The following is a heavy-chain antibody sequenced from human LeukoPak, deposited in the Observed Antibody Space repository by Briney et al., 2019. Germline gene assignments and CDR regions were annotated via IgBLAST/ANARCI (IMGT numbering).Heavy chain of an antibody. V-gene: IGHV4-61*02. CDR1: GGSISSGSYY. J-gene: IGHJ6*03. CDR3: ARGEVAPYYYYMDV. CDR2: IYTSGSS. D-gene: IGHD3-16*01. Sequence: PSQTLSLTCTVSGGSISSGSYYWSWIRQPAGKGVEWIGRIYTSGSSNYNPSLKSRVTISVDTSKNQFSLKLSSVTAADTAVYYCARGEVAPYYYYMDVWGKGTTATVSS.